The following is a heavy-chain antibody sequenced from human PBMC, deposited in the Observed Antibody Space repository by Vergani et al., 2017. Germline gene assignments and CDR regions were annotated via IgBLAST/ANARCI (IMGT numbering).Heavy chain of an antibody. CDR2: IYWNDDQ. J-gene: IGHJ6*03. CDR1: GFSLNTRGVS. V-gene: IGHV2-5*04. CDR3: VYRKTEGGTTGCFYPFYYYYYMDV. D-gene: IGHD1-7*01. Sequence: QITLKESGPTLVKPTQTLTLTCTFSGFSLNTRGVSVAWLRQPPGKALDWLALIYWNDDQHYSPSLNNRVTITKDTSKNQVVLTMTNMDYVDTGTYYCVYRKTEGGTTGCFYPFYYYYYMDVLVKGATVTDSS.